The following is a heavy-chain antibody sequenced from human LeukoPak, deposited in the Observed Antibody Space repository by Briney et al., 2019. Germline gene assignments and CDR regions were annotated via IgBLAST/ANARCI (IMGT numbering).Heavy chain of an antibody. J-gene: IGHJ6*03. CDR3: AKDRCSNGIGCYYYYMDV. D-gene: IGHD2-8*01. CDR2: IQYDGSNE. Sequence: SGGSLRLSCAASGFTFSNAWMSWVRLAPGKGLEWVAYIQYDGSNEQYAHSVKGRFRISRDSSKNILYLQMNSLRAEDTAVYYCAKDRCSNGIGCYYYYMDVWGKGTTVTISS. CDR1: GFTFSNAW. V-gene: IGHV3-30*02.